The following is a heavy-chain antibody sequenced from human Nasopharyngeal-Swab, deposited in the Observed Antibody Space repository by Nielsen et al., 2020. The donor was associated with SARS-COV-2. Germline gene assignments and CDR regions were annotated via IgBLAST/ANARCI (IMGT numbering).Heavy chain of an antibody. CDR1: GFTFSEYA. CDR3: ARDPSFVGSLEFDQ. D-gene: IGHD1-26*01. Sequence: GASLKISCAASGFTFSEYAFHWVRPAPGKGLEWVSVISGGGESTHYADSVKGRFSISRVDSRETVYLQMDSLRAEDTAVYYCARDPSFVGSLEFDQWGRGTLVTVSS. V-gene: IGHV3-23*01. J-gene: IGHJ4*02. CDR2: ISGGGEST.